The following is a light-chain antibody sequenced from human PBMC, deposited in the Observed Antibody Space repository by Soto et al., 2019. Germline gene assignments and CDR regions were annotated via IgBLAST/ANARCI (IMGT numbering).Light chain of an antibody. V-gene: IGKV1-5*01. CDR1: QSISSW. Sequence: MQMTQYPSTLSASVGDRFTITCRASQSISSWLAWYQQKAGKAPKLLIYDASTLESGVPSRFSGSGSGTEFTLTISSLQPEDFATYYCQQVNNYPLTFGGGTKVDIK. J-gene: IGKJ4*01. CDR2: DAS. CDR3: QQVNNYPLT.